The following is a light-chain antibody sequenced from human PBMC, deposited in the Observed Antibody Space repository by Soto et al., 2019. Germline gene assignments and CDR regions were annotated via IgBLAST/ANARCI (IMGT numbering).Light chain of an antibody. J-gene: IGKJ2*01. CDR3: QQYATSPPYT. CDR1: QSVRSDS. CDR2: GAS. V-gene: IGKV3-20*01. Sequence: IVLTQSPGTLSLSPGERATLSCRASQSVRSDSLAWYQQNPGQSPRLLIYGASNRATGIPDRFSGSGSGADFTLTITRLEPEDFVVYYCQQYATSPPYTFGQGTKLEIK.